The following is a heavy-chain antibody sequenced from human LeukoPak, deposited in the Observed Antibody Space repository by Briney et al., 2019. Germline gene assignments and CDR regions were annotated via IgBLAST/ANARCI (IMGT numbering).Heavy chain of an antibody. CDR1: GDSISSSNCY. J-gene: IGHJ3*02. V-gene: IGHV4-39*01. CDR2: IYFSGGT. CDR3: ASPLPVEMATVGAFDI. Sequence: SETLSLTCTVSGDSISSSNCYWGWIRQPPGKGLEWIVSIYFSGGTYYNASLKSRVTISVDTSKNQFSLKLSSVTAADTAVYYCASPLPVEMATVGAFDIWGQGTMVTVSS. D-gene: IGHD5-24*01.